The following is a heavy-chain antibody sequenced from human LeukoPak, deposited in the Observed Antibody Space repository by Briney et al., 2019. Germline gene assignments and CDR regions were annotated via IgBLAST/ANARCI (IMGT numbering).Heavy chain of an antibody. V-gene: IGHV3-23*01. CDR2: VGGGGGRK. CDR3: AKAPTGTIPSFEN. J-gene: IGHJ4*02. Sequence: PGGSLRLSCAAPGFSFVSYAMSWVRQAPRKGLEWVSTVGGGGGRKYYADSVKGRFTISRDISKNTVYLQMNSLRGEDTAEHYCAKAPTGTIPSFENWGQGTLVTVSS. CDR1: GFSFVSYA. D-gene: IGHD1-7*01.